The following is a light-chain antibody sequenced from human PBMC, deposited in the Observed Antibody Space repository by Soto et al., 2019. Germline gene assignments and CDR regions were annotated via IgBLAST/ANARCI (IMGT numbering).Light chain of an antibody. CDR1: QSVGSD. CDR3: QQYNSWPLT. Sequence: EIVMTQSPATLAVSPGERATLSCRASQSVGSDLAWYQQKPGRTPSLLIYDVSTRATGIPARFSESGSGTEFTLTISSLQSEDFAVYYCQQYNSWPLTFGGRTKVEIK. J-gene: IGKJ4*01. CDR2: DVS. V-gene: IGKV3-15*01.